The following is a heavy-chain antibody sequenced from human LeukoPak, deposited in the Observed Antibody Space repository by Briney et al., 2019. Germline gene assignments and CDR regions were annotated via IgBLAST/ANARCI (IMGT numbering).Heavy chain of an antibody. CDR3: ARQSFIAGDNWNYVLNGDDALDI. Sequence: ASMKVSCKASGYTFSRYGITWVRQAPGQGLEYMGWITAYDGNTNFAQKFQARVTMTTDTSTNTAYMELRSLRSDDTAVYYCARQSFIAGDNWNYVLNGDDALDIWGQGTMVTVSS. V-gene: IGHV1-18*01. CDR1: GYTFSRYG. J-gene: IGHJ3*02. D-gene: IGHD1-7*01. CDR2: ITAYDGNT.